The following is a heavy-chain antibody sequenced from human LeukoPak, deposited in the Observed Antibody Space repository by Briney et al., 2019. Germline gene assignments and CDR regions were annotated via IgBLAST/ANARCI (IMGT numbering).Heavy chain of an antibody. CDR2: INWNGGST. V-gene: IGHV3-20*04. Sequence: RPGGSLRLSCAASGFTFDDYGMSWVRQAPGKGLEWVSGINWNGGSTGYADSVKGRFTISRDNAKNSLYLQMNSLRAEDTALYYRARWGLFCSGGSCYFDYWGQGTLVTVSS. CDR1: GFTFDDYG. D-gene: IGHD2-15*01. CDR3: ARWGLFCSGGSCYFDY. J-gene: IGHJ4*02.